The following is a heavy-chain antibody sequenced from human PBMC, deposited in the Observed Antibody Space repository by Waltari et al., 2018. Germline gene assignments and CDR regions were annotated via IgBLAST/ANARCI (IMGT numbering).Heavy chain of an antibody. CDR3: ARAGLGSPVEWLRLFDQ. CDR2: SYARGKA. Sequence: EVRLVESGGGLIQPGGSLILSCAVSGFPLHYNYMTWVRQAPGKGLEWVCVSYARGKAYYAESVKGRFTISRDDSKSMLFLEMNALRDEDTAVYYCARAGLGSPVEWLRLFDQWGQGTQVTVSS. J-gene: IGHJ4*02. V-gene: IGHV3-53*01. D-gene: IGHD5-12*01. CDR1: GFPLHYNY.